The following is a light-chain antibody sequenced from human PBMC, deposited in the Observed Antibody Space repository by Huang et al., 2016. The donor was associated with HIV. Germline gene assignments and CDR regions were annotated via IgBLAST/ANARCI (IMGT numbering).Light chain of an antibody. CDR3: QQSYTTPRYS. V-gene: IGKV1-39*01. CDR1: QSIGHY. Sequence: DIQMTQSPSSLSASIGDRVTITCRASQSIGHYLNWYQQKPGKAPNLLIYAASSLQSVVPSRFSGSGSGTDFTLMISSLQPEDFATYYCQQSYTTPRYSFGQGTKLEIK. CDR2: AAS. J-gene: IGKJ2*01.